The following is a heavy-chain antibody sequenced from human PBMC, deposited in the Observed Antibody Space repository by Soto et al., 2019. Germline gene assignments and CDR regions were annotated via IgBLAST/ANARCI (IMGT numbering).Heavy chain of an antibody. Sequence: QVQLVQSGAEVKKPGSSVKVSCKASGGTFSSYTISWVRQDPGQGLEWMGRIIPILRIANYAQKLQGRVTNTADKSTSTAYMELSILRSEDTAVYYCARDQGAYFDLWGRGTLVTVSS. CDR2: IIPILRIA. CDR1: GGTFSSYT. CDR3: ARDQGAYFDL. V-gene: IGHV1-69*08. J-gene: IGHJ2*01.